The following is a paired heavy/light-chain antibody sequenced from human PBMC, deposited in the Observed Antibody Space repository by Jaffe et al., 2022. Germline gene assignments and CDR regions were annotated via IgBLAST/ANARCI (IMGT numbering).Heavy chain of an antibody. CDR3: AHATRYSSGSYYPHY. Sequence: QITLKESGPTLMKPTQTLTLTCTFSGFSLSTSGVGVGWIRQPPGKALEWLALICWDDDKRYSPSLKSRLSITKDTSKNQVVLTMTNMDPVDTATYYCAHATRYSSGSYYPHYWGQGTLVTVSS. CDR1: GFSLSTSGVG. D-gene: IGHD3-10*01. J-gene: IGHJ4*02. V-gene: IGHV2-5*02. CDR2: ICWDDDK.
Light chain of an antibody. CDR3: QTWGPGWV. CDR1: SGHSSYS. CDR2: LNRDGSQ. Sequence: QPVLTQPPSASASLGASVKLTCTLSSGHSSYSIAWHQQQPEKGPRYLMILNRDGSQNKGDGIPDRFSGSSSGAERYLTISSLQSEDEADYYCQTWGPGWVFGGGTKLTVL. V-gene: IGLV4-69*01. J-gene: IGLJ3*02.